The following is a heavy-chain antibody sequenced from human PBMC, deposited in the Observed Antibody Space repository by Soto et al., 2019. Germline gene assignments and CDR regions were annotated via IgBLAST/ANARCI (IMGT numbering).Heavy chain of an antibody. CDR3: ARDPTADAFDI. D-gene: IGHD5-18*01. CDR1: GFTFSSYS. CDR2: ISSSSSYI. Sequence: PGGSLRLSCAASGFTFSSYSMNWVRQAPGKGLGWVSSISSSSSYIYYADSVKGRFTISRDNAKNSLYLQMNSLRAEDTAVYYCARDPTADAFDIWGQGTMVTVSS. J-gene: IGHJ3*02. V-gene: IGHV3-21*01.